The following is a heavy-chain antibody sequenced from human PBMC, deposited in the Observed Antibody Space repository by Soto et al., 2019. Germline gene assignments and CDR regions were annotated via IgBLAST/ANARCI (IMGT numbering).Heavy chain of an antibody. J-gene: IGHJ6*02. Sequence: QITLKESGPTLVKPTQPLTLTCTFSGFSLSTSGVGVGWIRQPPGKALEWLALIYWDDDKRYSPSLKSRLTTTNETSRTQVVRTRTIMDAVDTATYYRAHGEEGYYYYYGMDVWGQGTTVTVSS. CDR2: IYWDDDK. V-gene: IGHV2-5*02. CDR1: GFSLSTSGVG. D-gene: IGHD2-21*01. CDR3: AHGEEGYYYYYGMDV.